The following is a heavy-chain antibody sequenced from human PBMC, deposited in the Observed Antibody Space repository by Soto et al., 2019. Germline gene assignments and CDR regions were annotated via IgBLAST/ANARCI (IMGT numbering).Heavy chain of an antibody. CDR1: GYNVITYW. Sequence: GEALKISCEGSGYNVITYWIGSVRQIPGKGLEWMGLIYPGDSDTTYSPAFQGQVTISVDKSISTAYLQWNSLKASDTAMYYCARRRSSSWDFDYWGQGTLVTSPQ. CDR3: ARRRSSSWDFDY. V-gene: IGHV5-51*01. CDR2: IYPGDSDT. J-gene: IGHJ4*02. D-gene: IGHD6-13*01.